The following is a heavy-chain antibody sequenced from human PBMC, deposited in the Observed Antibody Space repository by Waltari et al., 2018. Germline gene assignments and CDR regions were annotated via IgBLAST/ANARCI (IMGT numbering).Heavy chain of an antibody. CDR3: ARIRIAAAGTYYYGMDV. J-gene: IGHJ6*02. Sequence: QVQLQESGPGLVKPSETLSLTCAVSGYSISSGYYWGWIRQPPGKGLEWIGSIYHSGSTDYNPSLKSRVTISVDTSKNQFSLKLSSVTAADTAVYYCARIRIAAAGTYYYGMDVWGQGTTVTVSS. V-gene: IGHV4-38-2*01. CDR2: IYHSGST. CDR1: GYSISSGYY. D-gene: IGHD6-13*01.